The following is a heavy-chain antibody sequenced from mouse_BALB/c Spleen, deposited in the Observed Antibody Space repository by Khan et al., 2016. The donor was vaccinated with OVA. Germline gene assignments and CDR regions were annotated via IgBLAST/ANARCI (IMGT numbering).Heavy chain of an antibody. V-gene: IGHV14-3*02. CDR2: IDPANGNT. J-gene: IGHJ2*01. CDR3: ARWPRGY. CDR1: GYNIKDTY. Sequence: VQLQQSGAELVKPGASVKLSCTASGYNIKDTYMHWVKQRPEQGLEWIGRIDPANGNTKYDPKFQGKATITADTPSNTAYLQLSSLTSEDTVVYYCARWPRGYWGQGTTLTVSS.